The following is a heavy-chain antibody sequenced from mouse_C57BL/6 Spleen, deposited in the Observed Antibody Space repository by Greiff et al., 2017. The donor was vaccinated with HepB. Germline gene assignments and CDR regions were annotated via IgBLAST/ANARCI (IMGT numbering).Heavy chain of an antibody. J-gene: IGHJ4*01. D-gene: IGHD1-1*01. CDR2: IYPGSGST. CDR1: GYTFTSYW. V-gene: IGHV1-55*01. Sequence: QVQLKQSGAELVKPGASVKMSCKASGYTFTSYWITWVKQRPGQGLEWIGDIYPGSGSTNYNEKFKSKATLTVDTSSSTAYMQLSSLTSEDSAVYYCARMGYYYGSSDYAMDYWGQGTSVTVSS. CDR3: ARMGYYYGSSDYAMDY.